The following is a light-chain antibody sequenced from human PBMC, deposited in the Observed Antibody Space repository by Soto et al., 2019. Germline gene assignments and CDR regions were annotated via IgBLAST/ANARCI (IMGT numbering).Light chain of an antibody. V-gene: IGLV1-44*01. CDR2: SNN. CDR1: SSNIGSNT. J-gene: IGLJ2*01. Sequence: QSVLTQPPSASGTPGQRVTISCSGSSSNIGSNTVNWYQQLPGTAPKLLIYSNNQRPSGVPDRFSGSKSGTSASLANSGLQSEDEADYYCAAWDDSLNGHEVFGGGTQLTVL. CDR3: AAWDDSLNGHEV.